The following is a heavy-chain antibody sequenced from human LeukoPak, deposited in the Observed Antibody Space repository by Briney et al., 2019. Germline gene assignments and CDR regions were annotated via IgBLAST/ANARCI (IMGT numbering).Heavy chain of an antibody. Sequence: ASVKVSCKASGGTFSSYAISWVRQAPGQGLEWMGRIIPILGIANYAQKFQGRVTITADKSRSTAYMELSSLRSEDTAVYYCARGLYYYDSSGQFDPWGQGTLVTVSS. J-gene: IGHJ5*02. CDR3: ARGLYYYDSSGQFDP. CDR1: GGTFSSYA. V-gene: IGHV1-69*04. CDR2: IIPILGIA. D-gene: IGHD3-22*01.